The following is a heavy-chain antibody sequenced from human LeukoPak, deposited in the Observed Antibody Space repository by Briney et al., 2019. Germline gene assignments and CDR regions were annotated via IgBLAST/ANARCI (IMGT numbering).Heavy chain of an antibody. CDR2: IHTSGST. V-gene: IGHV4-61*02. J-gene: IGHJ4*02. CDR1: GGSISSGNYY. D-gene: IGHD6-19*01. Sequence: SETLSLTCTVSGGSISSGNYYWSWIRQPAGKGLEWIGRIHTSGSTNCNPSLKSRVTISVDTSKNQFSLKLSSVTAADTAVYYCARDYGSGWLYWGQGTLVTVSS. CDR3: ARDYGSGWLY.